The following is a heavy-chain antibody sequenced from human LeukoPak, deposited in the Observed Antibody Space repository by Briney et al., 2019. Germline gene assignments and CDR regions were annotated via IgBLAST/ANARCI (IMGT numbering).Heavy chain of an antibody. V-gene: IGHV4-31*03. CDR2: IYYSGST. CDR1: GDSISSGDYY. Sequence: PSQTLSLTCTVSGDSISSGDYYWTWIRQQPGKGLEWIGCIYYSGSTYYNLSLKSRVIISADTSKNHFSLKLSSVTAADTAVYYCARVREATIAPFFDYWGQGILVTVSS. CDR3: ARVREATIAPFFDY. D-gene: IGHD6-13*01. J-gene: IGHJ4*02.